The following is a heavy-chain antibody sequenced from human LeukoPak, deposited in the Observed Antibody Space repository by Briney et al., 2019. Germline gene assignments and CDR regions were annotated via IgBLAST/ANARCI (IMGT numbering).Heavy chain of an antibody. Sequence: GGSLRLSCAASGFIFSDYGMYWVRQAPGKGLEWVAFIRYDGSDEDYADSVKGRFTISRDNSKNTLYLHMNSLRAEDTAVYYCVRLRRNSDRSYYYYYYDSWGQGILVTVSS. D-gene: IGHD3-10*01. CDR3: VRLRRNSDRSYYYYYYDS. V-gene: IGHV3-30*02. CDR1: GFIFSDYG. CDR2: IRYDGSDE. J-gene: IGHJ5*01.